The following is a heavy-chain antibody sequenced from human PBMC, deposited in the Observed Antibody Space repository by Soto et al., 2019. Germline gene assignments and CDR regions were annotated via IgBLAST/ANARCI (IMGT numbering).Heavy chain of an antibody. V-gene: IGHV3-23*01. D-gene: IGHD2-15*01. Sequence: PGGSLSLSCAASGFTFSSYAMSWVRQAPGKGLKWVSAISGSGGSTYYADSVKGRFTISRDNSKNTLYLQMNSLRAEDTAVYYCAKLGLFRVSEQNCSGGSCYVPLGMDVWGQGTTVTVSS. CDR3: AKLGLFRVSEQNCSGGSCYVPLGMDV. CDR2: ISGSGGST. CDR1: GFTFSSYA. J-gene: IGHJ6*02.